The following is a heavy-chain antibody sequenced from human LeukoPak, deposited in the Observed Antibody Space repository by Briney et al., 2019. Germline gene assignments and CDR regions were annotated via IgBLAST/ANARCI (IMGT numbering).Heavy chain of an antibody. CDR3: ARVSAGDDYDILTGYFTKLDY. Sequence: ASVKVSCKASGYTFTSYGITWVRQAPGQGLEWMGWISPYNGDTNYAQKFQDRVTMTTDTSTSTAYMELRSLRSDDTAVYYCARVSAGDDYDILTGYFTKLDYWGQGTLVTVSS. CDR1: GYTFTSYG. D-gene: IGHD3-9*01. J-gene: IGHJ4*02. CDR2: ISPYNGDT. V-gene: IGHV1-18*01.